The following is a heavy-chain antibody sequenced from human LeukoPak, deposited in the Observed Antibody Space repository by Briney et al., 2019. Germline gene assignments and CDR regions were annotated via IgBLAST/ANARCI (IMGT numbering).Heavy chain of an antibody. CDR3: ARSGRGYSHGYDY. J-gene: IGHJ4*02. CDR2: IYPGDSDT. Sequence: GESLKISCKGSGYSFSSYWIGWVRQMPGKGLEWMGIIYPGDSDTRYSPSFQGQVTISADESISTAYLQWSSLKASDTSIYYCARSGRGYSHGYDYWGQGTLVTVSS. D-gene: IGHD5-18*01. CDR1: GYSFSSYW. V-gene: IGHV5-51*01.